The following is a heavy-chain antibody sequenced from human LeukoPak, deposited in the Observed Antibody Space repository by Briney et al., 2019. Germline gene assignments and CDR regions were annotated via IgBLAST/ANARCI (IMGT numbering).Heavy chain of an antibody. J-gene: IGHJ4*02. CDR2: ISGSGGST. CDR3: AKSRVAYSSSCIFDY. D-gene: IGHD6-6*01. CDR1: GFTFSSYA. V-gene: IGHV3-23*01. Sequence: GGSLRLSCAAPGFTFSSYAMSWVRQAPGKGLEWVSAISGSGGSTYYADSVKGRFTISRDNSKNTLYLQMNSLRDEDTAVYYCAKSRVAYSSSCIFDYWGQGTLVTVSS.